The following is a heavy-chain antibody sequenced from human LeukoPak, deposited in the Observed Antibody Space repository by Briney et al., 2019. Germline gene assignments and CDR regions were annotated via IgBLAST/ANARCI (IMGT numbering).Heavy chain of an antibody. J-gene: IGHJ6*03. Sequence: GGSLRLSCAASGFTFSSYAMSWVRQAPGKGLEWVPAISGSGGSTYYADSVKGRFTISRDNSKNTLYLQMNSLRAEDTAVYYCASRYCSGGSCPYYYYYYMDVWGKGTTVTVSS. D-gene: IGHD2-15*01. V-gene: IGHV3-23*01. CDR1: GFTFSSYA. CDR3: ASRYCSGGSCPYYYYYYMDV. CDR2: ISGSGGST.